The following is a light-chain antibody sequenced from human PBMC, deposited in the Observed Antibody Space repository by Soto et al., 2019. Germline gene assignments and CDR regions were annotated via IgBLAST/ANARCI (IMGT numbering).Light chain of an antibody. Sequence: EMVLTQSPGTLSLSPGERATLSCRASQSVSSNYLAWYQHIPGQAPRLLIYGASSRATGIPDRFSGSGSGTEFTLTISSLQSEDFALYYCQQYKNWPRTFGQGTKVDIK. CDR2: GAS. J-gene: IGKJ1*01. CDR3: QQYKNWPRT. CDR1: QSVSSN. V-gene: IGKV3D-15*01.